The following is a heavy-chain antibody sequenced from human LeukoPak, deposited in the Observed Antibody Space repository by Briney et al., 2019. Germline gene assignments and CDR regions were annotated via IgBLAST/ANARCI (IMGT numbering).Heavy chain of an antibody. CDR1: GYTLTELS. D-gene: IGHD2-8*01. CDR2: FDPEDGET. Sequence: VASVTVSCKVSGYTLTELSMHWVRQAPGKGLEWMGGFDPEDGETIYAQKFQGRVTMTEDTSTDTAYMELSSLRSEDTAVYYCATRSTNVVGYYGMDVWGQGTTVTVSS. CDR3: ATRSTNVVGYYGMDV. J-gene: IGHJ6*02. V-gene: IGHV1-24*01.